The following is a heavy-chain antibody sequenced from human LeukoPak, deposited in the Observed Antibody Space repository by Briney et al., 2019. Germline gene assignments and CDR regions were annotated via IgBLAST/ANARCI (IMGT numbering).Heavy chain of an antibody. CDR1: GGPIDRHY. Sequence: SETLSLTCTVSGGPIDRHYWSWIRQPPGKGLEWIGYVFYPGSTNYNPSLKSRVTISVDTSKNQFSLKLSSVTAADTAVYYCARSMVRGDFNWFDPWGQGTLVTVSS. V-gene: IGHV4-59*11. J-gene: IGHJ5*02. CDR3: ARSMVRGDFNWFDP. D-gene: IGHD3-10*01. CDR2: VFYPGST.